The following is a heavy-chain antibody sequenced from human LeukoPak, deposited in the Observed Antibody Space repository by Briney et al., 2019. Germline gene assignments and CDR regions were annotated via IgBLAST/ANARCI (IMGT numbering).Heavy chain of an antibody. V-gene: IGHV3-7*01. CDR1: GFTFSSYW. J-gene: IGHJ5*02. Sequence: GGSLRLSCAASGFTFSSYWMSWGRQAPGKGLEWVANIKQDGSEKYYVDSVKGRFTISRDNAKNSLYLQMNSLRAEDTAVYYCARDLGYCTNGVCYIGGNWFDPWGQGTLVTVSS. D-gene: IGHD2-8*01. CDR2: IKQDGSEK. CDR3: ARDLGYCTNGVCYIGGNWFDP.